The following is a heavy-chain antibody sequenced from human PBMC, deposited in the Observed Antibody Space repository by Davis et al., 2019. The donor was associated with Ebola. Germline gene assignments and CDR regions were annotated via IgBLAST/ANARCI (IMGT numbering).Heavy chain of an antibody. CDR1: GFTFNIFD. J-gene: IGHJ4*02. D-gene: IGHD6-13*01. CDR2: VRSHGSDD. V-gene: IGHV3-30*02. CDR3: TKGQGYFLDY. Sequence: GESLKISCTASGFTFNIFDMHWVRQAPGRGLEWVAFVRSHGSDDHYADSVKGRFTFSRDNSKNTLYLQMDTLRVEDTALYYCTKGQGYFLDYWGQGTLVTVSS.